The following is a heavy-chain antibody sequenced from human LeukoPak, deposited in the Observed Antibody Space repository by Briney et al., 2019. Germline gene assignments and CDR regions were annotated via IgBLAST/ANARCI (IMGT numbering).Heavy chain of an antibody. CDR2: INPTGTGT. CDR1: GYTFINKW. Sequence: GASVKVSCKASGYTFINKWMHWVRQAPGQGLEWIGLINPTGTGTLYAQKFQGRVTMTRDMSTSTAYTELRSLRSDDTAVYYCARDYEQQPSYFDYWGQGTLVTVSS. CDR3: ARDYEQQPSYFDY. D-gene: IGHD6-13*01. J-gene: IGHJ4*02. V-gene: IGHV1-46*01.